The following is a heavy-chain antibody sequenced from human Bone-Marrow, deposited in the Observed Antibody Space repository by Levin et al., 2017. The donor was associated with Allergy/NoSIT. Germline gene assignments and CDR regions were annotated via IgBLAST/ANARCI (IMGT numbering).Heavy chain of an antibody. V-gene: IGHV3-53*01. Sequence: GGSLRLSCAASGFTVRSSYMSWVRQSPGKGLEWVSMIYSDGTTLYADSVKGRFTISRDTSKNTVYLQMTSLRADDTAKYYCARERAEYDILTGYLNWGQGTQVTVSS. J-gene: IGHJ4*02. CDR2: IYSDGTT. CDR3: ARERAEYDILTGYLN. D-gene: IGHD3-9*01. CDR1: GFTVRSSY.